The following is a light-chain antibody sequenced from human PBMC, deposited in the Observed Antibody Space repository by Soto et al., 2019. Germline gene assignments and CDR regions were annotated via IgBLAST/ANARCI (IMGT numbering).Light chain of an antibody. CDR1: QSVSSN. V-gene: IGKV3-15*01. CDR2: GAS. J-gene: IGKJ4*01. CDR3: QQYNNWPPLT. Sequence: EIVMTQSPATLSWSPGERDTLSCRASQSVSSNLAWYQQKPGQAPRLLIYGASTRATGIPARFSGSGSGTEFTLTISSLQSEDFAVYNCQQYNNWPPLTFGGGTKVEIK.